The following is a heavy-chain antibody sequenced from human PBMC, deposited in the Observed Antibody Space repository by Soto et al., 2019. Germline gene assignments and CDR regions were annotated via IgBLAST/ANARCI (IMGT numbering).Heavy chain of an antibody. CDR3: AREKRYFGWLSPYGMDV. V-gene: IGHV1-18*04. D-gene: IGHD3-9*01. CDR1: GYTFTSYG. J-gene: IGHJ6*02. Sequence: ASVKVSCKASGYTFTSYGISWVRQAPGQGLEWMGWISAYNGNTNYAQRLQGRVTMTTDTSTSTAYMELRSLRSDDTAVYYCAREKRYFGWLSPYGMDVWGQGTTVTVSS. CDR2: ISAYNGNT.